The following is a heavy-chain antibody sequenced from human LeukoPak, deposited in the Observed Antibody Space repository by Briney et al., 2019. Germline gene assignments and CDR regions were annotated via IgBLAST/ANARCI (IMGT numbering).Heavy chain of an antibody. CDR1: GFTFSSYS. CDR3: ARRIAAANDAFDI. V-gene: IGHV3-21*01. CDR2: ISSSSSYI. J-gene: IGHJ3*02. D-gene: IGHD6-13*01. Sequence: NPGGSLRLSCAASGFTFSSYSMNWVRQAPGKGLEWVSSISSSSSYIYYADSVKGRFTTSRDIAKKSLYLQMNSLRAEDTAVYYCARRIAAANDAFDIWGQGTMVTVSS.